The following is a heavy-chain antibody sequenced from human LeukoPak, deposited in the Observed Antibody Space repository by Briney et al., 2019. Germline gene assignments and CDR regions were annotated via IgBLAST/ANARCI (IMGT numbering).Heavy chain of an antibody. D-gene: IGHD6-19*01. Sequence: GGSLRLSCAASGFTFSSYDMHWVRQVKGKGLEWVSSIVTDGDPYYPGSVKGRFTVSRDNAKSSLYLQLNSLRAGDTAVYYCARGGSGWYYFDYWGQGTLVTVSS. CDR2: IVTDGDP. V-gene: IGHV3-13*05. CDR3: ARGGSGWYYFDY. J-gene: IGHJ4*02. CDR1: GFTFSSYD.